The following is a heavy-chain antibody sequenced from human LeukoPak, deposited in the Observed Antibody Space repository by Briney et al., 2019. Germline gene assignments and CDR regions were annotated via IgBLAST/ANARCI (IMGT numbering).Heavy chain of an antibody. CDR1: GFTFSSYE. Sequence: PGGSLRLSCAASGFTFSSYEMNWVRQAPGKGLEWVGFIRSKAYGGTTEYAASVKGRFTISRDDSKSIAYLQMNSLKTEDTAVYYCRGSYPAVYYYYMDVWGKGTTVTISS. D-gene: IGHD1-26*01. V-gene: IGHV3-49*04. CDR2: IRSKAYGGTT. CDR3: RGSYPAVYYYYMDV. J-gene: IGHJ6*03.